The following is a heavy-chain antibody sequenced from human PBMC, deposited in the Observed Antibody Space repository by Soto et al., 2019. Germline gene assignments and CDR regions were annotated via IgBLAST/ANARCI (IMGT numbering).Heavy chain of an antibody. CDR3: ARAMTYYDFWSGPRNNWFDP. CDR2: INHSGST. Sequence: SETLSLTCAVYGGFFSGYYWSWIRQPPGKGLEWIGEINHSGSTNYNPSLKSRVTISVDTSKNQFSLKLSSVTAADTAVYYCARAMTYYDFWSGPRNNWFDPWGQGTLVTVSS. CDR1: GGFFSGYY. D-gene: IGHD3-3*01. J-gene: IGHJ5*02. V-gene: IGHV4-34*01.